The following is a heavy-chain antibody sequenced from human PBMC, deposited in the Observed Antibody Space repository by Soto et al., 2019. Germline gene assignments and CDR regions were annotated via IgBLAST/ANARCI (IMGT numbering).Heavy chain of an antibody. CDR3: ARDPYCSGGSCYPGQFY. CDR2: ISGGGSTA. V-gene: IGHV3-23*01. J-gene: IGHJ4*02. CDR1: GCNFAKYA. Sequence: SQRLSWAASGCNFAKYAMNWVRHAPGQGLEWVSAISGGGSTAYYADSVKGRFTIFRDNSKNTLYLQMNSLRAEDTAVYYCARDPYCSGGSCYPGQFYWGQGTLVTVSS. D-gene: IGHD2-15*01.